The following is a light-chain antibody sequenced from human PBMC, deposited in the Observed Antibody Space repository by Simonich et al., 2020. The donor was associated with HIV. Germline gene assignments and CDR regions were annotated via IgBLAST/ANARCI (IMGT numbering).Light chain of an antibody. CDR3: QQYNTWPLL. CDR2: GAS. V-gene: IGKV3-15*01. Sequence: EIVMTQSPATLSVSPGERATLSCRASQSVSSDLAWYQQKPGQPPRILIYGASTRATGIPARFSGSGSGTEFTLTISSMQSEDFVIYYCQQYNTWPLLFGQGTKLEIK. CDR1: QSVSSD. J-gene: IGKJ2*01.